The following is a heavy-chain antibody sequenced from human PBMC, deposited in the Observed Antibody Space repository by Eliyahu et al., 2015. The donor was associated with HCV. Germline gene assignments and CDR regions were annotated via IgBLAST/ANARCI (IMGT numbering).Heavy chain of an antibody. CDR2: INPNSGGT. V-gene: IGHV1-2*02. Sequence: QVQLVQSGAEVKKPGASVKVSCKTSGXIXTXYYMHWVRQAPGQGLEWMGWINPNSGGTNYAQKFQGRVTMTRDTSITTAYMELSRLTSDDTALYYCARTSYNYDRSDYIPLGYWGQGTPVTVSS. J-gene: IGHJ4*02. CDR3: ARTSYNYDRSDYIPLGY. CDR1: GXIXTXYY. D-gene: IGHD3-22*01.